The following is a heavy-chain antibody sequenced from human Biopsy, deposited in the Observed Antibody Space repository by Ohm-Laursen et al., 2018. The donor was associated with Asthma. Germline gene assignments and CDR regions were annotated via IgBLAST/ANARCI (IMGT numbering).Heavy chain of an antibody. Sequence: SLRLSCAASGFSFSNFAIHWVRQAPGKGLEWVGVISKDASTQDYADSVMGRFTMARDNSKNTLDLQMTSLREEDTAVYYCVGDGTDDAFDIWGQGTVVSVSS. CDR1: GFSFSNFA. CDR2: ISKDASTQ. V-gene: IGHV3-30*01. D-gene: IGHD1-1*01. J-gene: IGHJ3*02. CDR3: VGDGTDDAFDI.